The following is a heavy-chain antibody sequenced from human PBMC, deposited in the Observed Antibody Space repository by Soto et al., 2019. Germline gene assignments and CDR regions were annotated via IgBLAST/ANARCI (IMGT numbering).Heavy chain of an antibody. Sequence: QVQLVQSGAEVKKPGSSVKVSCKASGGTFSSYAISWVRQAPGQGLEWMGGIIPIFGTANYAQKLQGRVTITADESTSTDYMELSSLRSEDTAVYYCARIRGTVTTEQGDYWGQGTLVTVSS. CDR1: GGTFSSYA. CDR2: IIPIFGTA. CDR3: ARIRGTVTTEQGDY. V-gene: IGHV1-69*01. J-gene: IGHJ4*02. D-gene: IGHD4-17*01.